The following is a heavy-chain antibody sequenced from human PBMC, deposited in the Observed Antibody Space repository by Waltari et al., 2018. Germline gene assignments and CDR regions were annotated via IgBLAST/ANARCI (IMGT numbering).Heavy chain of an antibody. CDR2: MSSSSSTR. V-gene: IGHV3-48*04. Sequence: EVQLVESGGGLVQPGGSLRLSCAASGFTFSSYSMNWVRTAPGKGLEWVSYMSSSSSTRYYADSVRGRFTISRDNAKNSLYLQMNSLRAEDTAVYYCASLITMVQASDNFDYWGQGTLVTVSS. D-gene: IGHD3-10*01. CDR3: ASLITMVQASDNFDY. J-gene: IGHJ4*02. CDR1: GFTFSSYS.